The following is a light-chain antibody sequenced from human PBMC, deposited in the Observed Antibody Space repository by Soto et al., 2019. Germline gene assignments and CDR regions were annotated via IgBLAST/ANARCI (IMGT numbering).Light chain of an antibody. CDR1: QDIINH. V-gene: IGKV1-33*01. J-gene: IGKJ4*01. CDR3: QPYVQALS. CDR2: GAS. Sequence: DIQMTQSPSSLSASVGDRVIITCQASQDIINHLNWYQQKVGKAPNLLISGASSLEAGVPSRFSGSGSGRDFTLPITRLQPEDIAAYHRQPYVQALSFGGGNEVEI.